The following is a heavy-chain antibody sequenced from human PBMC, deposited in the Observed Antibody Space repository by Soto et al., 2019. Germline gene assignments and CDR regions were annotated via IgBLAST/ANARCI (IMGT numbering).Heavy chain of an antibody. CDR2: ISGTGDRT. V-gene: IGHV3-23*01. J-gene: IGHJ4*02. CDR3: ARSATGGRYGISGSLSS. Sequence: EVQLSESGGGLVQPGGSLRLSCVASGISFSGYAMTWVRQAPGKGLECVSAISGTGDRTFYTESMQGRLTISRDNSQKTIDLEMIYLLVEDTAIFYCARSATGGRYGISGSLSSWGQGALVTVSS. CDR1: GISFSGYA. D-gene: IGHD3-16*01.